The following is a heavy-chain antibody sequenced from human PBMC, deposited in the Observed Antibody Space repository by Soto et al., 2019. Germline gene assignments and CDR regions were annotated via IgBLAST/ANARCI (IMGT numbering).Heavy chain of an antibody. V-gene: IGHV3-33*01. CDR2: IWYDGSNK. J-gene: IGHJ6*02. D-gene: IGHD6-13*01. Sequence: SLRLSCAASGFTFSSYGMHWVRQAPGKGLEWVAVIWYDGSNKYYADSVKGRFTISRDNSKNTLYLQMNSLRAEDTAVYYCARDFVAAAKGAVSYYYGMDVWGQGTTVTVSS. CDR3: ARDFVAAAKGAVSYYYGMDV. CDR1: GFTFSSYG.